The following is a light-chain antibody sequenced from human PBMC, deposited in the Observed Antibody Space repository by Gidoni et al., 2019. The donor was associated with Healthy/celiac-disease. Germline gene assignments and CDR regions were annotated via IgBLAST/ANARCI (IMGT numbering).Light chain of an antibody. J-gene: IGKJ1*01. Sequence: EIVLTQSPATLSLSPGERATLSCRASQSVSSYLAWYQQKPGQAPRLLIYDASNRATGIPARFSGSGSGTDFTLTISSLEPEDFAVYYCQQRSRXFXQGTKVEIK. CDR2: DAS. CDR3: QQRSRX. V-gene: IGKV3-11*01. CDR1: QSVSSY.